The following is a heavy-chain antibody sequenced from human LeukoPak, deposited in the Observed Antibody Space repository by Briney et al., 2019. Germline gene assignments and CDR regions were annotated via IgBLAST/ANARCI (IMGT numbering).Heavy chain of an antibody. CDR2: ISGSGGST. CDR3: AKDPPAWGSPDYFDY. Sequence: GGSLRLSCAASGFTFSSYAMSWVRQAPGKGLEWASAISGSGGSTYYADSVKGRFTISRDNSKNTLYLQMNSLRAEDTAVYYCAKDPPAWGSPDYFDYWGQGTLVTVSS. CDR1: GFTFSSYA. J-gene: IGHJ4*02. V-gene: IGHV3-23*01. D-gene: IGHD3-16*01.